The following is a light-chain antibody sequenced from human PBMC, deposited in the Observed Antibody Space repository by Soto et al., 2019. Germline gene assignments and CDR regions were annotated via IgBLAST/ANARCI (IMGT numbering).Light chain of an antibody. J-gene: IGKJ3*01. CDR2: KAS. V-gene: IGKV1-5*03. Sequence: DIQMTQSPSTQSASVGDRVTITCRASQSISTWLAWYQQKPGKAPNLLIYKASILESGVPSRFSGSGSGTELNITLSRLQPDDFATYYCQQYSGYPFTFGPGTKVDVK. CDR1: QSISTW. CDR3: QQYSGYPFT.